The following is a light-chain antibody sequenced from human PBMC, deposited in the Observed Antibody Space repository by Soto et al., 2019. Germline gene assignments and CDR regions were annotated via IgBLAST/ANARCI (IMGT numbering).Light chain of an antibody. CDR1: QDITNY. J-gene: IGKJ2*01. CDR2: DAS. Sequence: DIQMTQSPSSLSASVGDRVTITCQARQDITNYLYWYQQKPGKAPKLLIYDASKLETGVPSRFSGSGSCTDFTLPISSLQPEDIATYYYQQYDNRPPLFGQGTKLEIK. V-gene: IGKV1-33*01. CDR3: QQYDNRPPL.